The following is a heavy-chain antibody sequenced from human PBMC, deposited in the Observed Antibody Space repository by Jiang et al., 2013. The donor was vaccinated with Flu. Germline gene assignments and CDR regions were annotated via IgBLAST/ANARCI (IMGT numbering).Heavy chain of an antibody. CDR3: ARGLLWFGEFSWENWFDP. J-gene: IGHJ5*02. V-gene: IGHV1-3*01. D-gene: IGHD3-10*01. CDR2: INAGNGNT. CDR1: GYTFTSYA. Sequence: SGAEVKKPGASVKVSCKASGYTFTSYAMHWVRQAPGQRLEWMGWINAGNGNTKYSQKFQGRVTITRDTSASTAYMGLSSLRSEDTAVYYCARGLLWFGEFSWENWFDPWGQGTLVTVSS.